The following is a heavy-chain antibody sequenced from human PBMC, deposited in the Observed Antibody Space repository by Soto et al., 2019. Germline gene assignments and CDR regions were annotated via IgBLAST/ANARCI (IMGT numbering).Heavy chain of an antibody. J-gene: IGHJ6*02. Sequence: QVQLQESGPGLVKPSQTLSLTCTVSGGSISSGYYWSWFRQHPVKGLEWIGYTYYSGNTYYHPSLKSLVSISLYTSKSQFSLKLDSVTAADTAVYSCARDAPVALGVTNSMDVWGQGTTVTVSS. V-gene: IGHV4-31*01. CDR2: TYYSGNT. D-gene: IGHD3-3*02. CDR1: GGSISSGYY. CDR3: ARDAPVALGVTNSMDV.